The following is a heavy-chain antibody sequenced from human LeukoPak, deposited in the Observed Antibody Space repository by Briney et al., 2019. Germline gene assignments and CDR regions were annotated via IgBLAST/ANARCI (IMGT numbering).Heavy chain of an antibody. Sequence: SETLSLTCTVSGGSISSHYWSWIRQPPGKGLEWIGYIYYSGSTNYNPSLKSRVTISVDTSKNQFSLKLSSVTAAGTAVYYCARDRLGIAFDIWGQGTMVTVSS. CDR3: ARDRLGIAFDI. J-gene: IGHJ3*02. CDR2: IYYSGST. V-gene: IGHV4-59*11. CDR1: GGSISSHY. D-gene: IGHD5-12*01.